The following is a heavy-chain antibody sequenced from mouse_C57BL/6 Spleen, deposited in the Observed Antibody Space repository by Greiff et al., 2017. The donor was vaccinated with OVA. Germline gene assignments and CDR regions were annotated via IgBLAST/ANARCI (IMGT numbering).Heavy chain of an antibody. D-gene: IGHD3-1*01. V-gene: IGHV1-7*01. CDR1: GYTFTSYW. Sequence: QVQLQQSGAELAKPGASVKLSCKASGYTFTSYWMHWVKQRPGQGLEWIGYINPSSGYTKYNQKFKDKSTLTVDKSSSTAYMQLSSLTYEDSAVYYCARSGDFDYWGQGTTLTVSS. J-gene: IGHJ2*01. CDR3: ARSGDFDY. CDR2: INPSSGYT.